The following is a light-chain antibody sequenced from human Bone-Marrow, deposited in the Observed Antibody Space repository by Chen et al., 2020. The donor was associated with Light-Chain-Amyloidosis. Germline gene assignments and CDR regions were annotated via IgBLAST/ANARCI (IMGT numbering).Light chain of an antibody. Sequence: EIVLTQPPGTLSLSPGEGANLYCRASQTISSNYLTWYQQKFGQAPRLLIYGSSSRATGIPDRFTGSGSGTDFTLTINRLKPEDFAMYYCQQYGTSPLTFGGGTKVEIK. V-gene: IGKV3-20*01. CDR2: GSS. CDR1: QTISSNY. J-gene: IGKJ4*01. CDR3: QQYGTSPLT.